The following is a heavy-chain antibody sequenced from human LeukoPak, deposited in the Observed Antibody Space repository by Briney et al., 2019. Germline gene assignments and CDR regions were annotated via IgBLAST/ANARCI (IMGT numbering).Heavy chain of an antibody. CDR2: IIPIFGTA. Sequence: SVKVSCKASGGTFSSYAISWVRQAPGQGLEWMGGIIPIFGTANYAQKFQGRVTITTDESTSTAYMELSSLRSEDTAVYYCATSDARFLEWLFFDYWGQGTLVTVSS. CDR1: GGTFSSYA. J-gene: IGHJ4*02. CDR3: ATSDARFLEWLFFDY. D-gene: IGHD3-3*01. V-gene: IGHV1-69*05.